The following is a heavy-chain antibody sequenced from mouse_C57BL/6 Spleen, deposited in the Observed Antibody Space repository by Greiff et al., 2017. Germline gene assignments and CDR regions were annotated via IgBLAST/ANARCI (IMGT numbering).Heavy chain of an antibody. CDR2: INPSSGYT. D-gene: IGHD2-2*01. Sequence: VKLLESGAELARPGASVKMSCKASGYTFTSYTMHWVKQRPGQGLEWIGYINPSSGYTKYNQKFKDKATLTADKSSSTAYMQLSSLTSEDSAVYYCARGRYGYDRDYFDYWGQGTTLTVSS. CDR1: GYTFTSYT. V-gene: IGHV1-4*01. J-gene: IGHJ2*01. CDR3: ARGRYGYDRDYFDY.